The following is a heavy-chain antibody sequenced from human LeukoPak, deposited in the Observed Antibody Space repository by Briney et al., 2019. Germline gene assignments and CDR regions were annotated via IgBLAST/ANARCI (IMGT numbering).Heavy chain of an antibody. Sequence: SETLSLTCTVSGGSISSGSYYWSWVRQPAGKGLEWIGRIYTSGSTNYNPSLKSRVTISVDTSKNQFSLKLSSVTAADTAVYYCAREQDYDSIGYYYVLTFDIWGQGTMVTVSS. CDR2: IYTSGST. J-gene: IGHJ3*02. V-gene: IGHV4-61*02. CDR3: AREQDYDSIGYYYVLTFDI. D-gene: IGHD3-22*01. CDR1: GGSISSGSYY.